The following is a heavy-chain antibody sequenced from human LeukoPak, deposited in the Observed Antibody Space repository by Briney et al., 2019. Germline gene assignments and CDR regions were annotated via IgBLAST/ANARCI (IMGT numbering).Heavy chain of an antibody. CDR2: ISCSGITI. Sequence: GGSLRLFCAASGFTFTDYYMTWIRQAPGVGLEWISYISCSGITIKYADSVKGRFTISRDNAKNSLYLQMKSLRAEDSAVYYCARDVSPTYGANSFSFDSWGQGSLVTVSS. CDR3: ARDVSPTYGANSFSFDS. J-gene: IGHJ4*02. V-gene: IGHV3-11*04. CDR1: GFTFTDYY. D-gene: IGHD4-23*01.